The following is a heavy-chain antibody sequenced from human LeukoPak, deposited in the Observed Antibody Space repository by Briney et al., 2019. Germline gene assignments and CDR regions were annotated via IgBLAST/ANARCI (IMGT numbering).Heavy chain of an antibody. CDR2: IFPSGGEI. CDR3: ATYRQVLLPFES. CDR1: GFTLSTFA. V-gene: IGHV3-23*01. J-gene: IGHJ4*02. Sequence: GGSLRLSCEASGFTLSTFAMIWVRQPPGKGLEWVSSIFPSGGEIHYADSVRGRFTISRDNSKSTLSLQMNSLRAEDTAIYYCATYRQVLLPFESWGQGTLVTVSS. D-gene: IGHD2-8*02.